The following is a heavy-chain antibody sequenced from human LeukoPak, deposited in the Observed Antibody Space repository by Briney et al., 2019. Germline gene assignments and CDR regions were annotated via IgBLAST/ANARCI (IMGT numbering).Heavy chain of an antibody. D-gene: IGHD5-24*01. J-gene: IGHJ4*02. CDR1: GGSIGLYY. V-gene: IGHV4-38-2*02. CDR3: AREQDGPTGY. CDR2: IYHSGST. Sequence: PSETLSLTCTVSGGSIGLYYWAWIRQPPGKGLEWIGSIYHSGSTYYNPSLKSRVTISVDTSKNQFSLKLSSVTAADTAVYYCAREQDGPTGYWGQGTLVTVSS.